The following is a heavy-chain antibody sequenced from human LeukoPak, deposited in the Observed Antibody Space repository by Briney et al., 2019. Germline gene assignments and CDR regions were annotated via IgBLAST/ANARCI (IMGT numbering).Heavy chain of an antibody. D-gene: IGHD6-19*01. Sequence: PGGSLRLSCAASGFTFSSYEMNWVRQAPGKGLEWVSYISSSGSTIYYADSVKGRFTISRDNSKNTLYLQMNSLRAEDTAVYYCAKDRYQGKQWLVGQFDYWGQGTLVTVSS. J-gene: IGHJ4*02. CDR3: AKDRYQGKQWLVGQFDY. V-gene: IGHV3-48*03. CDR2: ISSSGSTI. CDR1: GFTFSSYE.